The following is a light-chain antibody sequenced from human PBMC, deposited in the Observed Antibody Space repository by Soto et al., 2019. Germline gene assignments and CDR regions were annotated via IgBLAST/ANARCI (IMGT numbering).Light chain of an antibody. CDR1: QSVNSW. Sequence: DIRMTQSPAFLSASVGDRVTITCRASQSVNSWLAWYQHKPGKAPKLLIYAASSLQSGVPSRFSGSGSGTDFTLTISSLQPEDFATYYCQQSYSTPLTFGGGTKVDIK. V-gene: IGKV1-39*01. CDR2: AAS. CDR3: QQSYSTPLT. J-gene: IGKJ4*01.